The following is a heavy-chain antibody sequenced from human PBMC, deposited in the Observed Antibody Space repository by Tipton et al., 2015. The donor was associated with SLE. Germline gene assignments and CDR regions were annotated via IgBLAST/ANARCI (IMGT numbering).Heavy chain of an antibody. CDR2: IYYSGST. CDR1: GGSISTHY. V-gene: IGHV4-59*11. Sequence: TLSLTCTVSGGSISTHYWSWIRQPPGKGLEWIGYIYYSGSTNYNPSLKSRVTISVDTSKNQFSLKLSSVTAADTAVYYCAGGGRWFGESTFDYWGQGTLVTVSS. CDR3: AGGGRWFGESTFDY. J-gene: IGHJ4*02. D-gene: IGHD3-10*01.